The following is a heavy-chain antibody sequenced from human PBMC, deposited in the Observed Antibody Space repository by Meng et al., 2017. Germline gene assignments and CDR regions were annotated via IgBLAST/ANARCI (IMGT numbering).Heavy chain of an antibody. CDR3: TVRGYYYRWGSYYNAGY. CDR2: IKSKTDGGTT. V-gene: IGHV3-15*01. D-gene: IGHD3-10*01. CDR1: GFTFSNAW. J-gene: IGHJ4*02. Sequence: GESLKISCAASGFTFSNAWMSWVRQAPGKGLEWVGRIKSKTDGGTTDYAAPVKGRFTISRDDSKNTLYLQKISLKTEDTAVYYCTVRGYYYRWGSYYNAGYWGQGTLVTVSS.